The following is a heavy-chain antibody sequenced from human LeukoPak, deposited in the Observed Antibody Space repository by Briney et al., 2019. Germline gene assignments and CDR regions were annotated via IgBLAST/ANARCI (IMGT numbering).Heavy chain of an antibody. D-gene: IGHD3-10*01. V-gene: IGHV3-21*01. J-gene: IGHJ3*02. Sequence: PGGSLRLSCAASGFTFSSYSMNWVRQAPGKGLEWVSSISSSSSYIYYADSVKGRFTISRDNAKNSLYLQMNSLRAEDTAVYYCARDENGDEAFDIWGQGTMVTVSS. CDR1: GFTFSSYS. CDR2: ISSSSSYI. CDR3: ARDENGDEAFDI.